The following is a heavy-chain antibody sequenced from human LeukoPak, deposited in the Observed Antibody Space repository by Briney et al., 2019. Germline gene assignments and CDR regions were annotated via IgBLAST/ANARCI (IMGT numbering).Heavy chain of an antibody. CDR3: ARRRELLGYDY. CDR2: IIPGGGST. CDR1: GYTFTNYY. J-gene: IGHJ4*02. Sequence: ASVKVSCKASGYTFTNYYMHWVRQAPGQGLEWMGTIIPGGGSTSYAQKFQGRVTMTRDMSTSTVYMELRSLRSDDTAVYYCARRRELLGYDYWGQGTLVTVSS. V-gene: IGHV1-46*01. D-gene: IGHD2-15*01.